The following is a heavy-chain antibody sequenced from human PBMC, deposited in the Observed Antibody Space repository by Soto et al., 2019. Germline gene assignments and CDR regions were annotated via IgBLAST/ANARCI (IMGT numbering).Heavy chain of an antibody. D-gene: IGHD3-10*01. V-gene: IGHV1-8*01. CDR2: MNPNSGNT. CDR1: GYTFTSYD. Sequence: QVQLVQSGAEVKKPGASVKVSCKASGYTFTSYDINWVRQATGQGHEWMGWMNPNSGNTGNAQKFQGRVNMTRNTSISTVYMELSRQGSEDTAVYYCARDYGSGSYYNLYYYYYIDVWAKGTTVTVSS. CDR3: ARDYGSGSYYNLYYYYYIDV. J-gene: IGHJ6*03.